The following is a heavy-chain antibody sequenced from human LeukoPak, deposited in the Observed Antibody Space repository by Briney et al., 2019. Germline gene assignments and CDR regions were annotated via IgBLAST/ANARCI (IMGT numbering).Heavy chain of an antibody. CDR3: TRDGLGTAMVLGHWFDP. CDR2: IRSKAYGGTT. D-gene: IGHD5-18*01. CDR1: GFTFGDYA. J-gene: IGHJ5*02. V-gene: IGHV3-49*03. Sequence: GRSLRLSCTASGFTFGDYAMSWFRQAPGKGLEWVGFIRSKAYGGTTEYAASVKGRFTISRDDSKSIAYLQMNSLKTEDTAVYYCTRDGLGTAMVLGHWFDPWGQGTLVTVSS.